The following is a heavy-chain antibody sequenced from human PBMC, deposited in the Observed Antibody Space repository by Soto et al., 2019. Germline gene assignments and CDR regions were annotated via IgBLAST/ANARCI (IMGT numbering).Heavy chain of an antibody. V-gene: IGHV4-31*03. CDR1: GGSINSGGYC. Sequence: QVQLQESGPGLVKPSQTLSLTCTVSGGSINSGGYCWSWIRQHPGKGLDWIGCISYGGSTSYNPSLKSRVTIAVDTSKNQFSLKLTSVTAADTAVDYCSRGILVWGQGALITVSS. J-gene: IGHJ4*02. CDR2: ISYGGST. D-gene: IGHD5-18*01. CDR3: SRGILV.